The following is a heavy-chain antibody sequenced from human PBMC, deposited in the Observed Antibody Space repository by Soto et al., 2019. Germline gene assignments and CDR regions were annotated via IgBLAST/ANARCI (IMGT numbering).Heavy chain of an antibody. CDR3: ASTVTTSTFDY. Sequence: SETLSLTCTVPGGSISSYYWSWIRQPPGKGLEWIGYIYYSGGTNYNPSLKSRVTISVDTSKNQFSLKLSSVTAADTAVYYCASTVTTSTFDYWGQGTLVTVSS. J-gene: IGHJ4*02. CDR2: IYYSGGT. V-gene: IGHV4-59*08. CDR1: GGSISSYY. D-gene: IGHD4-17*01.